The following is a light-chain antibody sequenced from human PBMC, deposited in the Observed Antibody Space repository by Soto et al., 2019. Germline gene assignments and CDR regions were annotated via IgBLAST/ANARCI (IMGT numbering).Light chain of an antibody. CDR1: QSISTS. J-gene: IGKJ1*01. V-gene: IGKV1-39*01. Sequence: LPLTQSPSSPSSSVGDRVTITCRASQSISTSLNWYQQKPGKAPNLLIFTSSNLESGVPSRFSGSGSGTDFTLTISSLQPEDFATYFCQQGYSRPRTFGQGTKVDIK. CDR2: TSS. CDR3: QQGYSRPRT.